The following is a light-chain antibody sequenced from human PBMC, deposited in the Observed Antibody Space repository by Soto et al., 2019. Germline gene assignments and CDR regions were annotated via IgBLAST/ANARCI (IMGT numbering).Light chain of an antibody. V-gene: IGKV1-39*01. CDR2: AAS. Sequence: DIQMTQSPSSLSASVGDRVTITCRASQSISSYLNWYQQKPGKAPKLLIYAASSLQSRVPSRFSGSGSGTDFTLTISSLQPEDFATYYCQHSYSTPFTFGPGTKVDIK. J-gene: IGKJ3*01. CDR3: QHSYSTPFT. CDR1: QSISSY.